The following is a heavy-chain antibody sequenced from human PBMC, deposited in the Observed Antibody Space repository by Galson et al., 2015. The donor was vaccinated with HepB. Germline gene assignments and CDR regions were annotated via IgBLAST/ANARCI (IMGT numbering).Heavy chain of an antibody. CDR1: GFSLSTRGMC. CDR3: ARMGYGDRWYFDL. CDR2: IDWDDDK. V-gene: IGHV2-70*01. Sequence: PALVKPTQPLTLTCTFSGFSLSTRGMCVSWLRQPPGKALEWLALIDWDDDKYYSTSLKTRLTISKDTSKNQVVLTMTNMDPVDTATYYCARMGYGDRWYFDLWGRGTLVTVSS. D-gene: IGHD4-17*01. J-gene: IGHJ2*01.